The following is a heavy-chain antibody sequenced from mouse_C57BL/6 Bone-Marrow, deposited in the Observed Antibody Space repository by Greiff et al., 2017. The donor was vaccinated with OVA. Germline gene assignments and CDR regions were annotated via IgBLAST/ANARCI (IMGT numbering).Heavy chain of an antibody. CDR3: ARPYFDV. CDR2: ISPRSGNT. Sequence: QVQLQQSGAELARPGASVKLSCKASGYTFTSYGISWVKQRTGQGLEWIGEISPRSGNTYYNEKFKGKATLTADKSSSTAYMELRSLTSEDSAVYFCARPYFDVWGTGTTVTVSS. J-gene: IGHJ1*03. CDR1: GYTFTSYG. V-gene: IGHV1-81*01.